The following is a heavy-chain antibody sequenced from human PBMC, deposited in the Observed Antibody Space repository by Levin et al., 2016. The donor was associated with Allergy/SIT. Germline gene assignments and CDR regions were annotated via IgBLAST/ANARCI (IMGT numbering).Heavy chain of an antibody. CDR2: IVVGSGNT. Sequence: SVKVSCKASGFNFTSFAMQWVRQARGQRLEWIGWIVVGSGNTTHAQKFQDRVTITRDMSTSTAYMELSSLRSEDTAVYYCATDLGYCTTTSCYPKGGMDVWGQGTTVTVSS. CDR3: ATDLGYCTTTSCYPKGGMDV. V-gene: IGHV1-58*02. J-gene: IGHJ6*02. D-gene: IGHD2-2*01. CDR1: GFNFTSFA.